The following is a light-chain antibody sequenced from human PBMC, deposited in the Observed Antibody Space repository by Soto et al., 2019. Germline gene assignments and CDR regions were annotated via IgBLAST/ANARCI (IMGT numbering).Light chain of an antibody. CDR1: QRVEWY. V-gene: IGKV3-11*01. CDR2: DAS. J-gene: IGKJ3*01. CDR3: QPRSNWPPIT. Sequence: EIVLTQSPATLSLPPGDRATLSCRARQRVEWYVAWYQQKPGQAPRLLIYDASTRATCIPDRFSGRGSGTAFALTLSSIELDDFPIYYCQPRSNWPPITFGPGTKVDIK.